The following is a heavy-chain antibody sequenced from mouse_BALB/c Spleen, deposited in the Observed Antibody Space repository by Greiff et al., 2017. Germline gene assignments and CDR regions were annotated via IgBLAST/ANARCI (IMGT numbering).Heavy chain of an antibody. V-gene: IGHV2-9-2*01. Sequence: QVQLKESGPGLVAPSQSLSITCTVSGFSLTSYDISWIRQPPGKGLEWLGVIWTGGGTNYNSAFMSRLSISKDNSKSQVFLKMNSLQTDDTAIYYCVRDSDGYYAMDYWGQGTSVTVSS. D-gene: IGHD2-3*01. CDR2: IWTGGGT. J-gene: IGHJ4*01. CDR1: GFSLTSYD. CDR3: VRDSDGYYAMDY.